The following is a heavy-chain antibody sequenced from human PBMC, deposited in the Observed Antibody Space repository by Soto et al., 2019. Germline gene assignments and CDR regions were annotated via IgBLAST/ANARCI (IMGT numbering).Heavy chain of an antibody. V-gene: IGHV5-10-1*01. D-gene: IGHD3-10*01. CDR2: IDPSDSYT. CDR1: GERFKNYW. CDR3: ARRSGYHDY. Sequence: KIPRKGAGERFKNYWISWVRQMPGKGLEWMGRIDPSDSYTSYNPSFQGHVTISTDKSISTAYLQLNSLKASDTAMYYCARRSGYHDYWGLGTLVTV. J-gene: IGHJ4*02.